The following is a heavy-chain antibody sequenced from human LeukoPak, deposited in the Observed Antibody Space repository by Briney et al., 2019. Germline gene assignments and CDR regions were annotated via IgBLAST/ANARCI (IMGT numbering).Heavy chain of an antibody. CDR3: ARLERYYYAAFDI. D-gene: IGHD3-10*01. CDR1: GGSFSGYY. CDR2: INHSGST. V-gene: IGHV4-34*01. Sequence: SETLSLTCAVYGGSFSGYYWSWIRQPPGKGLEWIGEINHSGSTNYNPSLKSRVTISVDTSKNQFSLKLSSVTAADTAVYYCARLERYYYAAFDIWGQGTMVTVSS. J-gene: IGHJ3*02.